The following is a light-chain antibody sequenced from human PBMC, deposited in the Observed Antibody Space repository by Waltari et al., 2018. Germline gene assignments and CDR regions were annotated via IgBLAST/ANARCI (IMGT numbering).Light chain of an antibody. CDR3: QQYEDWPRHS. V-gene: IGKV3-15*01. Sequence: EIVVTQSPAPLPVSPGERVPLSCRASQNVGTSLAWYQQKPGQTPRLLIFGAYSRASGVPARFSGSGSGTDFTLAISSLQSEDFAVYYCQQYEDWPRHSFGGGTKVQIE. CDR2: GAY. J-gene: IGKJ4*01. CDR1: QNVGTS.